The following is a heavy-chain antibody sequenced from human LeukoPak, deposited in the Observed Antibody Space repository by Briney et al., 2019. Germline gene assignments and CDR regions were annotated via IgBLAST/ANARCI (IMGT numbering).Heavy chain of an antibody. Sequence: GGSLRLSCAASGFTFSNYAMNWVRQSPGKGLEWVPGVSGSDSYTYFADSVKGRFTISRDNAKNSLFLQMNNLRVEDTAVYFCVDLGHRDCGQGTQVTVSS. CDR3: VDLGHRD. J-gene: IGHJ4*02. D-gene: IGHD3-16*01. CDR1: GFTFSNYA. V-gene: IGHV3-23*01. CDR2: VSGSDSYT.